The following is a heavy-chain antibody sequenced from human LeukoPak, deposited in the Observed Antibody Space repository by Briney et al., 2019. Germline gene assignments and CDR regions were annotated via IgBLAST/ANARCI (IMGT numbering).Heavy chain of an antibody. V-gene: IGHV3-33*01. Sequence: PGRSLRLSCAASGFTFSSYGMHWVRQAPGKGLEWVAVIWYDGSNKYYADSVKGRFTISRDNSKNTLYLQMNSLRAEDTAVYYCARGRVAAAGPVYFDYWGQGILVTVSS. CDR3: ARGRVAAAGPVYFDY. D-gene: IGHD6-13*01. J-gene: IGHJ4*02. CDR1: GFTFSSYG. CDR2: IWYDGSNK.